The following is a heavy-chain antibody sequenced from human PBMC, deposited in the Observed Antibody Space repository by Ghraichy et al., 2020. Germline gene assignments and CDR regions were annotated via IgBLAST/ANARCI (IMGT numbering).Heavy chain of an antibody. D-gene: IGHD1-26*01. CDR3: AKDINGGYYGSLGAFDI. V-gene: IGHV3-9*01. J-gene: IGHJ3*02. CDR2: ISWNSGSI. CDR1: GFTFDDYA. Sequence: SLNISCAASGFTFDDYAMHWVRQAPGKGLEWVSGISWNSGSIGYADSVKGRFTISRDNAKNSLYLQMNSLRAEDTALYYCAKDINGGYYGSLGAFDIWGQGTMVTVSS.